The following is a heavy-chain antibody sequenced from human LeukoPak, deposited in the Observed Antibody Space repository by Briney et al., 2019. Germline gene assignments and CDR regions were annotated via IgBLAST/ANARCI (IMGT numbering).Heavy chain of an antibody. CDR2: ISGSGGST. J-gene: IGHJ4*02. D-gene: IGHD3-22*01. Sequence: GGSLRLSCAASGFTFSSYAMSWVRQAPGKGLEWVSAISGSGGSTYYADSVKGWFTISRDNSKNTLYLQMNSLRAEDTAVYYCAKGYYYDSSGFDYWGQGTLVTVSS. V-gene: IGHV3-23*01. CDR3: AKGYYYDSSGFDY. CDR1: GFTFSSYA.